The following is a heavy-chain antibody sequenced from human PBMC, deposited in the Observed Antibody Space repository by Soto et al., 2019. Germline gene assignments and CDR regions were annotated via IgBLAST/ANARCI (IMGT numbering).Heavy chain of an antibody. D-gene: IGHD2-2*02. CDR1: GYSFTSYW. CDR3: ARQSPHCSSTSCYTRYYYDYGMDV. V-gene: IGHV5-51*01. J-gene: IGHJ6*02. Sequence: GESLKISCKGSGYSFTSYWIGWVRQMPGKGLEWMGIIYPGDSDTRYSPSFQGQVTISAYKSISTAYLQWSSLKASDTAMYYCARQSPHCSSTSCYTRYYYDYGMDVWGQGTTVTVSS. CDR2: IYPGDSDT.